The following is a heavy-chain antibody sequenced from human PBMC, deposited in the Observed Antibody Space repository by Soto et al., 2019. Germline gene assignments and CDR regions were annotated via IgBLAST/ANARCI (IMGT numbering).Heavy chain of an antibody. D-gene: IGHD6-19*01. CDR2: VSYDGSIK. CDR3: AKDVSNLAVAGTTPTSYFYGFAV. Sequence: QVQLVESGGGVVQPGRSLRLSCAASGFTFSVYGMHWVRQAPGKGLEWVALVSYDGSIKYYADSVKGRFTISRDNSKNTLYLQMNSLRVGDTAVYYCAKDVSNLAVAGTTPTSYFYGFAVCGQRTTVTVSS. J-gene: IGHJ6*02. V-gene: IGHV3-30*18. CDR1: GFTFSVYG.